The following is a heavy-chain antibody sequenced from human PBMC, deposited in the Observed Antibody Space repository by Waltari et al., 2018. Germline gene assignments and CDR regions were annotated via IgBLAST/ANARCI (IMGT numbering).Heavy chain of an antibody. CDR2: ISYEGSNK. CDR3: ARESVAGLYFDY. D-gene: IGHD6-19*01. CDR1: GFTFPSFA. Sequence: QVQLVESGVGVVQPGRSLRLSCASSGFTFPSFALHCVRQAPGKGLEWVAVISYEGSNKYYADSVKGRFTISRDNSKNTLYLQMNSLRAEDTAVYYCARESVAGLYFDYWGQGTLVTVSS. V-gene: IGHV3-30*01. J-gene: IGHJ4*02.